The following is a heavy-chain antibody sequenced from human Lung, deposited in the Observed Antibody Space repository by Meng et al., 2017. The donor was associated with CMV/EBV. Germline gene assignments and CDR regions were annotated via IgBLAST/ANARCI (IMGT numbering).Heavy chain of an antibody. CDR3: ARSMLEVNRYYYGMDV. Sequence: GESLKTSCAASGFTFSSFWMAWVRQAPGKGLEWVGNIKQDESEIQYVGSVKGRFTITRDNAKNSLFLQMNSLRAEDTAVYYCARSMLEVNRYYYGMDVWGEGTPVTVSS. V-gene: IGHV3-7*01. J-gene: IGHJ6*04. CDR1: GFTFSSFW. D-gene: IGHD1-1*01. CDR2: IKQDESEI.